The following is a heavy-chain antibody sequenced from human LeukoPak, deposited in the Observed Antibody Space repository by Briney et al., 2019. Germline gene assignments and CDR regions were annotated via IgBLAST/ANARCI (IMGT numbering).Heavy chain of an antibody. V-gene: IGHV1-69*05. J-gene: IGHJ4*02. Sequence: SVKVSCKASGGTFSSYTISWVRQAPGQGLEWMGGIIPIFGTANYAQKLQGRVTMTTDTSTSTAYMELRSLRSDDTAVYYCARGPYGDPLSNWGQGTLVTVSS. CDR3: ARGPYGDPLSN. CDR2: IIPIFGTA. D-gene: IGHD4-17*01. CDR1: GGTFSSYT.